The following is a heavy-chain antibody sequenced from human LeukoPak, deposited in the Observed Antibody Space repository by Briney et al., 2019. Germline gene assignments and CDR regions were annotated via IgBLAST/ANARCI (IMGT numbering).Heavy chain of an antibody. CDR1: GGSISSGGYS. V-gene: IGHV4-30-2*01. CDR3: ARFTYYDNP. D-gene: IGHD3-22*01. Sequence: SQTLSLTCTVSGGSISSGGYSWSWIRQPPGKGLEWIGEINHSGSTNYNPSLKSRVTISVDTSKNQFSLKLSSVTAADTAVYYCARFTYYDNPWGQGTLVTVSS. CDR2: INHSGST. J-gene: IGHJ5*02.